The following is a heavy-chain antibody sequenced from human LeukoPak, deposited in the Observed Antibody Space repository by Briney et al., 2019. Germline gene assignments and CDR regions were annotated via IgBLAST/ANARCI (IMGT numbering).Heavy chain of an antibody. D-gene: IGHD6-13*01. CDR3: ARPAAAGPGADAFDI. Sequence: GESLSISCKGSGYSFTSYWIGWVRQMPGKGLEWMGIIYPGDSDTRYSPSFQGQVTISADKSISTAYLQWSSLKASDTAMYYCARPAAAGPGADAFDIWGQGTMVTVSS. J-gene: IGHJ3*02. CDR1: GYSFTSYW. CDR2: IYPGDSDT. V-gene: IGHV5-51*01.